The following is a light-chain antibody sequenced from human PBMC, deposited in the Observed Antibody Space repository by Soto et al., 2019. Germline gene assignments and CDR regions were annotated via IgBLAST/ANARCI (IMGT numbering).Light chain of an antibody. CDR2: DAY. CDR1: QSFRGL. J-gene: IGKJ5*01. V-gene: IGKV3-11*01. Sequence: VLTPSHVTLFLSTGRRATLSCRASQSFRGLLAWYQQKPGQAPRLLIYDAYNRATGIPPRFSGSGSGTDFTLTISSLEPEDSAVYYCQQRHMWPITFGQGTRLEIK. CDR3: QQRHMWPIT.